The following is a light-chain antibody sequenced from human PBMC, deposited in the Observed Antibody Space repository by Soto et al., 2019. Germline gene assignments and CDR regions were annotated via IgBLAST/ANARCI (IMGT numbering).Light chain of an antibody. Sequence: DVVVTQSPLSLPVTLGQPASISCRSSQSLVSSDGNTYLNCFQQRPGQSPRRLIYRVSNRDSGVPDRFSGSGSGTDFTLQISRVEAEDVGVYYCMQGTHWPWTFGQGTKVEIK. V-gene: IGKV2-30*01. CDR1: QSLVSSDGNTY. J-gene: IGKJ1*01. CDR2: RVS. CDR3: MQGTHWPWT.